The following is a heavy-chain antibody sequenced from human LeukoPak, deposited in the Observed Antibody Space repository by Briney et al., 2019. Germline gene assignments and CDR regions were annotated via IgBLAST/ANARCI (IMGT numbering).Heavy chain of an antibody. CDR3: ATGGSGYYYPSCDY. D-gene: IGHD3-22*01. CDR2: INSDGSST. J-gene: IGHJ4*02. Sequence: GGSLRLSCAASGFTFSSYWMHWVRHAPGKGLVWVSRINSDGSSTSYADSVKGRFTISRDNAKNTMYLQMNSLRAEDTAVYYCATGGSGYYYPSCDYWGQGTLVTVSS. CDR1: GFTFSSYW. V-gene: IGHV3-74*01.